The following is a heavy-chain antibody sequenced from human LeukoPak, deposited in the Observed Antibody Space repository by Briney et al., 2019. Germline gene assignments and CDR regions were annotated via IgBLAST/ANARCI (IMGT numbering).Heavy chain of an antibody. CDR3: ARHRKGYCSGGSCYSNWFDP. V-gene: IGHV5-51*01. CDR1: GYSFTSYC. CDR2: IYPGDSDT. J-gene: IGHJ5*02. Sequence: PGGSLRLSCKGSGYSFTSYCIGWVRQMPGKGLEWMGIIYPGDSDTRYSPSFQGQVTISAGKSISTAYLQWSSLKASDTAMYYCARHRKGYCSGGSCYSNWFDPWGQGTLVTVSS. D-gene: IGHD2-15*01.